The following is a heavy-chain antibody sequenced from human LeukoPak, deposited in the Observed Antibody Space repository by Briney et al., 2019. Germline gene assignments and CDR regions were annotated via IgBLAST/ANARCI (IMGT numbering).Heavy chain of an antibody. V-gene: IGHV4-34*01. Sequence: NTSETLSLTCAVYGGSFSGYYWSWIRQPPGKGLEWIGEINHSGSTNYNPSLKSRVTISVDTSKNQFSLKLSSVTAADTAVYYCARHIIDSSGYYSGGWFDPWGQGTLVTVSS. D-gene: IGHD3-22*01. J-gene: IGHJ5*02. CDR1: GGSFSGYY. CDR3: ARHIIDSSGYYSGGWFDP. CDR2: INHSGST.